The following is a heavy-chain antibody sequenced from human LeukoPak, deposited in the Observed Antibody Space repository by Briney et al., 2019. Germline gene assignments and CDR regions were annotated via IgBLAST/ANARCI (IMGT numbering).Heavy chain of an antibody. J-gene: IGHJ4*02. Sequence: GGSLRLSCAASGFTFSNAWMSWVRQAPGKGLEWVGRIKSKTDGGTTDYTAPVKGRFTISRDDSKKTLYLQMNSLKTEDTAVYYCTTDQTYYYDSSGYYAFDYWGQGTLVTVSS. CDR1: GFTFSNAW. CDR2: IKSKTDGGTT. V-gene: IGHV3-15*01. D-gene: IGHD3-22*01. CDR3: TTDQTYYYDSSGYYAFDY.